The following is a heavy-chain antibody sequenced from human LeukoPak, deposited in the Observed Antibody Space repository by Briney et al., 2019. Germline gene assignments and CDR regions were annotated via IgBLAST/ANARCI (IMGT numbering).Heavy chain of an antibody. Sequence: SETLSLTCAVYGGSFSGYYWSWIRQPPGKGLEWIGEINHSGSTNYNPSLKSRVTISVDTSKNQFSLKLSPVTAADTAVYYCARGGWGLLWFGELLYAGYFDYWGQGTLVTVSS. V-gene: IGHV4-34*01. CDR2: INHSGST. CDR1: GGSFSGYY. D-gene: IGHD3-10*01. CDR3: ARGGWGLLWFGELLYAGYFDY. J-gene: IGHJ4*02.